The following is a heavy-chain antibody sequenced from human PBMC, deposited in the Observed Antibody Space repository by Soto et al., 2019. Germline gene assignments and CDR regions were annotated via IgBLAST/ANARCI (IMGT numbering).Heavy chain of an antibody. J-gene: IGHJ3*02. D-gene: IGHD1-1*01. CDR3: ASWLEREHAYDI. Sequence: GGSLRLSCAALGLTVRGKKYIAWVRQAPGKGLEWVSALYDADGTYYADSAKGRFTISRDNSNNIIYLQTNGLGPDDTAVYYCASWLEREHAYDIWGLGTMVTVSS. V-gene: IGHV3-53*01. CDR1: GLTVRGKKY. CDR2: LYDADGT.